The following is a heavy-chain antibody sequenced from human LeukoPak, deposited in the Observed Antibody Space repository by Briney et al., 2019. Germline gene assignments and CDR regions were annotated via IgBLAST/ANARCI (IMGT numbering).Heavy chain of an antibody. CDR1: GFTFSSYA. Sequence: GGSLRLSCAASGFTFSSYAMSWVRQAPGKGLEWVSAISGSGGSTYYADSVKGRFTNSRDNSKNTLYLQMNSLRAEDTAVYYCAKSIVVVPAGSSDYWGQGTLVTVSS. V-gene: IGHV3-23*01. J-gene: IGHJ4*02. D-gene: IGHD2-2*01. CDR2: ISGSGGST. CDR3: AKSIVVVPAGSSDY.